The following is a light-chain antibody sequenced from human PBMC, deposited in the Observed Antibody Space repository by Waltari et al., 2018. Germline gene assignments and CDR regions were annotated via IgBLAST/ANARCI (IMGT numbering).Light chain of an antibody. Sequence: DIVMTQSPDSLAVSLGERATVHCKSSQSVLYSPNNKNYLAWYQQKPGQPPKLLIYWASTRESGVPDRFSDSGSGTDFTLTISSLQAEDVAVYYCQQYANTPRTFGQGTTVEIK. CDR2: WAS. J-gene: IGKJ1*01. V-gene: IGKV4-1*01. CDR1: QSVLYSPNNKNY. CDR3: QQYANTPRT.